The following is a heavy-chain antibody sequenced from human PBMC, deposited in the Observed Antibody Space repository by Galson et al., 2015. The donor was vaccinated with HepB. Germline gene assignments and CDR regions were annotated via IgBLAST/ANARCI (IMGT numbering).Heavy chain of an antibody. CDR3: ARDSFGSAIDY. V-gene: IGHV3-53*01. CDR1: GFTVSSNY. J-gene: IGHJ4*02. D-gene: IGHD1-26*01. CDR2: IYSGGDT. Sequence: SLRLSCAASGFTVSSNYMSWVRQAPGKGLEWVSVIYSGGDTFYADSVKGRFTISRDNSKNTLYLQMNSLRAEDTAVYYCARDSFGSAIDYWGQGALVTVSS.